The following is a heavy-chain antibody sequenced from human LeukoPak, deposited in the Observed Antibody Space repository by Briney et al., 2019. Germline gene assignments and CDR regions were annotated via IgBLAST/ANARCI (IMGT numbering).Heavy chain of an antibody. Sequence: GGSLRLSCVASGFTFSSYWMHWVRQPPGKGLVWVSRIYVDGRTTNYADSVKGRFTISRDNAKNTVYLEMNSLSVEDTATYYCIRDFRSADLWGQGTLVTVTS. CDR1: GFTFSSYW. CDR2: IYVDGRTT. J-gene: IGHJ5*02. CDR3: IRDFRSADL. V-gene: IGHV3-74*01.